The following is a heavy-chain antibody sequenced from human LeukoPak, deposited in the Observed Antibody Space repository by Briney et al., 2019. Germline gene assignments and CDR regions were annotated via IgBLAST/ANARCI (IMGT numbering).Heavy chain of an antibody. CDR1: GFTFNNYA. V-gene: IGHV3-23*01. CDR3: AARSYF. Sequence: GGSLRLSCAASGFTFNNYAMNWVRQAPGKGLEWVSSISGSGGSTYYADSVKGRFTISRDNSKNTLYLQMNSLRVEDTAVYYCAARSYFGGQGTLVTVSS. J-gene: IGHJ4*02. D-gene: IGHD2/OR15-2a*01. CDR2: ISGSGGST.